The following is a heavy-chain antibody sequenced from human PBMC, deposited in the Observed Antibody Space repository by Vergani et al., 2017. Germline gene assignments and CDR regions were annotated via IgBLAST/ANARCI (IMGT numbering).Heavy chain of an antibody. CDR2: IYPAASDT. J-gene: IGHJ4*02. Sequence: EVELVQSGPDMRKPGESLKISCKGSEYSFGNYWIGWVRQMPGKGLEWMGIIYPAASDTRSSPSFQGQVTISADKSLTTAFLQWDSLKASDTALYYCARHTTYTDSWGQGTLVTVSS. CDR1: EYSFGNYW. V-gene: IGHV5-51*01. CDR3: ARHTTYTDS. D-gene: IGHD1-1*01.